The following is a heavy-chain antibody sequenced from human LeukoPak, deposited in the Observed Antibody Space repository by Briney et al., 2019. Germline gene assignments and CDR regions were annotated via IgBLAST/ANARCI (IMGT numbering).Heavy chain of an antibody. Sequence: GRTLRLSCAASGFTFSSYAMHWVRQAPGKGLEWVAVISYDGSNKYYADSVKGRFTISRDNSKNTLYLQMNSLRAEDTAVYYCARDRYYYDSSGYSSPYYYYYYYMDVWGKGTTVTVSS. CDR2: ISYDGSNK. D-gene: IGHD3-22*01. V-gene: IGHV3-30*04. J-gene: IGHJ6*03. CDR3: ARDRYYYDSSGYSSPYYYYYYYMDV. CDR1: GFTFSSYA.